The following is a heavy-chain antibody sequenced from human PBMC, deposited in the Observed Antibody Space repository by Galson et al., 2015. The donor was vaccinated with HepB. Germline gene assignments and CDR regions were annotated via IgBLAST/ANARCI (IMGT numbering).Heavy chain of an antibody. CDR2: ISAYNGNT. D-gene: IGHD3-3*01. CDR3: ARDVGTPLPYYDFWGGWFREFDAFDI. V-gene: IGHV1-18*01. J-gene: IGHJ4*02. CDR1: GYTFTSYG. Sequence: SVKVSCKASGYTFTSYGISWVRQAPGQGLEWMGWISAYNGNTNYAQKLQGRVTMTTDTSTSTAYMELRSLRSDDTAVYYCARDVGTPLPYYDFWGGWFREFDAFDIWGQGTLVTVSS.